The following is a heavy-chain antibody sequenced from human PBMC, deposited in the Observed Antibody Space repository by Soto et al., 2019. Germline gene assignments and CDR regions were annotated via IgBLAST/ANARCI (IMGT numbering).Heavy chain of an antibody. V-gene: IGHV3-23*01. J-gene: IGHJ5*02. Sequence: LRLSCAASGFMFSTTDMSWVRQAPGKGLEWLTTIEGSGEITYYADSVKGRFTISRDNSKSTVYLQMDSLTADDTAVYFCVKNSGWFNTWGQGTPVTVSS. CDR1: GFMFSTTD. D-gene: IGHD3-10*01. CDR3: VKNSGWFNT. CDR2: IEGSGEIT.